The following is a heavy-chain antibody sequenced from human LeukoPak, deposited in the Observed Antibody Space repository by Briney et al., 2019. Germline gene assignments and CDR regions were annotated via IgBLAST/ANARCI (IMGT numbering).Heavy chain of an antibody. D-gene: IGHD6-13*01. Sequence: GGSLRLSCAASGFTFSSYAMHWVRQAPGKGLEYVSAISSNGGSTYYANSVKGRFTISRDNSKNTLYLQMGSLRAEDMAVYYCARVGDSSSWGVLDYWGQGTLVTVSS. V-gene: IGHV3-64*01. CDR3: ARVGDSSSWGVLDY. CDR2: ISSNGGST. J-gene: IGHJ4*02. CDR1: GFTFSSYA.